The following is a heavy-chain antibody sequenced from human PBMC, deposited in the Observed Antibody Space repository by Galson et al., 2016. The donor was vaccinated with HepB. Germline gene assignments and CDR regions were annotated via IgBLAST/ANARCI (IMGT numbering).Heavy chain of an antibody. Sequence: WVRQAPGQGLEWMGIINPSGGSTSYAQKFQGRIAMTRDTSTSTVYMELSSLRSEDSAVYYCAREGSVTSFFDSWGQGAVVTVSS. D-gene: IGHD2-2*01. CDR2: INPSGGST. V-gene: IGHV1-46*01. CDR3: AREGSVTSFFDS. J-gene: IGHJ4*02.